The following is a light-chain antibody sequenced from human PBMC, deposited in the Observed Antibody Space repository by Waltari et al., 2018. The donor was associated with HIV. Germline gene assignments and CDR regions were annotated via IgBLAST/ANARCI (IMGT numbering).Light chain of an antibody. CDR2: DVS. Sequence: QSALTQPASVSGSPGQSITISCTGTSNDVGSSNYVSWHQQHPAEARKLIIHDVSARPSGISNLFSGSKSGNTASLTISGRQTEDEADYYCSSYTSSTTYVFGTGTRVTVL. J-gene: IGLJ1*01. CDR3: SSYTSSTTYV. V-gene: IGLV2-14*03. CDR1: SNDVGSSNY.